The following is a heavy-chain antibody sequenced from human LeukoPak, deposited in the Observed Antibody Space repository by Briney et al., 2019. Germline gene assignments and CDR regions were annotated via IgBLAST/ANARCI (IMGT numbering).Heavy chain of an antibody. Sequence: PRGSLRLSCAASGFTVSSNYMSWVRQAPGKGLEWVSVIYSCGSTYYTDSLKGRFTISRDNSKNTLYLQLNTLSAEDTAVYYCAKANSLAAGGMSSFDYWGQGTRVSVSS. CDR1: GFTVSSNY. V-gene: IGHV3-66*01. D-gene: IGHD4-23*01. CDR2: IYSCGST. CDR3: AKANSLAAGGMSSFDY. J-gene: IGHJ4*02.